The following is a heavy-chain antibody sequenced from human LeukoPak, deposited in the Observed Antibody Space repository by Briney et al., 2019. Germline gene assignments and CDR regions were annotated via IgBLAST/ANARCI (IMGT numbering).Heavy chain of an antibody. CDR3: ARVAYRFSINDWSRIGLGAYPTKYHYYMDV. Sequence: SETLSLTCAVYGGFFSEYSWRWIRQPPGKGLEWIGEINHSGGTNHNPSLLSRVILSLDPYKKQFALKVNSVTAADTAVYYCARVAYRFSINDWSRIGLGAYPTKYHYYMDVWGKGTTVTVSS. V-gene: IGHV4-34*01. D-gene: IGHD3-9*01. CDR1: GGFFSEYS. CDR2: INHSGGT. J-gene: IGHJ6*03.